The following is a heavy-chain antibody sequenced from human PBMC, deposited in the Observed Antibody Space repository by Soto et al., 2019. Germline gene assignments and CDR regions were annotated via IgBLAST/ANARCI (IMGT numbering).Heavy chain of an antibody. J-gene: IGHJ4*02. CDR2: IYSSGST. V-gene: IGHV4-59*01. D-gene: IGHD3-10*01. CDR3: ESTLMVRGVIPLPFDY. Sequence: PSETLSLTCAVSRGSISSYYWSWIRQPPGKGLEWIGYIYSSGSTNYNPSLKSRVTISVDTSKNQFSLKLSSVTAADTAVYYCESTLMVRGVIPLPFDYWGQGTLVTVSS. CDR1: RGSISSYY.